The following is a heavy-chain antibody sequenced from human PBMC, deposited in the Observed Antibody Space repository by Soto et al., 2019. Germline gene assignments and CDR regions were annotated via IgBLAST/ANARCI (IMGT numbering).Heavy chain of an antibody. CDR3: ARVFIRSGWGHTWFDA. J-gene: IGHJ5*02. D-gene: IGHD6-19*01. V-gene: IGHV6-1*01. Sequence: SQTLSLTCAISGDSVSSNSAACNWIRQSPSRALEWLGRTYYRSKWYNDYAVSVKSRITINPDTSKNQFPLHLNSVTPEDTAVYYCARVFIRSGWGHTWFDAWSQGTVGKVS. CDR1: GDSVSSNSAA. CDR2: TYYRSKWYN.